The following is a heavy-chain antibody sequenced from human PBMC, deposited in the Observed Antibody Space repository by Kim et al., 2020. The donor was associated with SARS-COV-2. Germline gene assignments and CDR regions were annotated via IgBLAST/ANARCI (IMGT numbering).Heavy chain of an antibody. J-gene: IGHJ3*01. V-gene: IGHV3-72*01. CDR2: IRRKSRSYIK. CDR1: GFSFSDHY. Sequence: GGSLRLSCVASGFSFSDHYMDWARQAPGKGLGGFGRIRRKSRSYIKEYAASVKGRFTVSRDDSKSSLYLKINGLKAGDAPVYFCTRGGFQQAYDFWGQGT. CDR3: TRGGFQQAYDF. D-gene: IGHD3-16*01.